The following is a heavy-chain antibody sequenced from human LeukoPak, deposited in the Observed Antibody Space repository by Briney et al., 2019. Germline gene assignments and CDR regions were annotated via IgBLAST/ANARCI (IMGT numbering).Heavy chain of an antibody. Sequence: ASVKVSCKASGYTFTGYYVHWVRQAPGQGLEWMGWISAYNGNTNYAQKLQGRVTMTTDTSTSTAYMELRSLRSDDTAVYYCARKGHRSGYYYWGQGTLVTVSS. J-gene: IGHJ4*02. V-gene: IGHV1-18*04. CDR3: ARKGHRSGYYY. CDR2: ISAYNGNT. CDR1: GYTFTGYY. D-gene: IGHD3-22*01.